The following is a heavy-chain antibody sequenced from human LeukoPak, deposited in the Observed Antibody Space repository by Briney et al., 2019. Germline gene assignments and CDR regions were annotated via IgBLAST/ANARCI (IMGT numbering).Heavy chain of an antibody. CDR2: IWYDGSNK. D-gene: IGHD6-13*01. CDR3: ARPYSSSWYYFDY. CDR1: GFTFGSYG. J-gene: IGHJ4*02. Sequence: PGGSLRLSCAASGFTFGSYGMHWVRQAPGKGLEWVAVIWYDGSNKYYADSVKGRFTISRDNSKNTLYLQMNSLRAEDTAVYYCARPYSSSWYYFDYWGQGTLATVSS. V-gene: IGHV3-33*01.